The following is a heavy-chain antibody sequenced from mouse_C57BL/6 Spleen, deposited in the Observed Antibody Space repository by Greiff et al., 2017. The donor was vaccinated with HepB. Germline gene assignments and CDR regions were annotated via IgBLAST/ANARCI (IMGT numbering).Heavy chain of an antibody. CDR1: GYTFTSYW. J-gene: IGHJ4*01. D-gene: IGHD1-1*01. V-gene: IGHV1-69*01. CDR3: ARMGSRDYYAMDY. CDR2: IDPSDSYT. Sequence: QVQLQQPGAELVMPGASVKLSCKASGYTFTSYWMHWVKQRPGQGLEWIGEIDPSDSYTNYNQKFKGKSTLTVDKSSSTAYMQLSSLTSEDSAVYYCARMGSRDYYAMDYWGQGTSVTVSS.